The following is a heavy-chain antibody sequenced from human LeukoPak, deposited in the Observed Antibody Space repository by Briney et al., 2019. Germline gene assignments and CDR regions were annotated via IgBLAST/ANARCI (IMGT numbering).Heavy chain of an antibody. D-gene: IGHD6-19*01. J-gene: IGHJ4*02. Sequence: SETLSLTCAVYGGSFSGYYWSWIRQPPGKGLEWIGEINHSGSTNYNPSLKSRVTISVDTSKNQFSLKPSSVTAADTAVYYCARWGGRSGGWYHSDYWGQGTLVTVSS. V-gene: IGHV4-34*01. CDR2: INHSGST. CDR3: ARWGGRSGGWYHSDY. CDR1: GGSFSGYY.